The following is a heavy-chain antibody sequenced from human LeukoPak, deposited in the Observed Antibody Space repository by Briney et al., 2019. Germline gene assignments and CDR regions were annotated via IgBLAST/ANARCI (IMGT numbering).Heavy chain of an antibody. CDR2: IFETGSG. J-gene: IGHJ4*02. Sequence: SETLSLTCSVSGVPIITDSHYWAWIRQPPGKGLEWLGSIFETGSGYYNPSLKRRVTISLDTSMNHVSLRLTSVTAADTALYFCAKHPRAVVGTISTRDDWGEGTLVFVSS. V-gene: IGHV4-39*01. CDR1: GVPIITDSHY. D-gene: IGHD5-12*01. CDR3: AKHPRAVVGTISTRDD.